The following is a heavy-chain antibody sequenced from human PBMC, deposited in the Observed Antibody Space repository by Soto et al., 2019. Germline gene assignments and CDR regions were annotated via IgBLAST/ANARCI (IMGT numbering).Heavy chain of an antibody. V-gene: IGHV3-48*01. J-gene: IGHJ4*02. D-gene: IGHD2-2*01. CDR1: GFPFSTYS. CDR2: ISASTLTT. Sequence: EVELVESGGGLVQPGGSLRLSCAASGFPFSTYSMSWVRQAPGKGLEWISYISASTLTTFYADSVKGRFTISRETAQNTLHRQLNSLKAEDTAVYYCARAPQLAAPAATGFDSWGQGTLVTVSS. CDR3: ARAPQLAAPAATGFDS.